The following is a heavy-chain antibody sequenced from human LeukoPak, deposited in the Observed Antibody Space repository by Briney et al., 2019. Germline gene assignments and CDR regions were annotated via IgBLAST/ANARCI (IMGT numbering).Heavy chain of an antibody. CDR3: ARDLSLVVSNPLDY. CDR2: ISAYNGNT. Sequence: GASVKVSCKASGYTFTSYGISRVRQAPGQGLEWMGWISAYNGNTNYAQKLQGRVTMTTDTSTSTAYMELRSLRSDDTAVYYCARDLSLVVSNPLDYWGQGTLVTVSS. CDR1: GYTFTSYG. V-gene: IGHV1-18*01. D-gene: IGHD3-22*01. J-gene: IGHJ4*02.